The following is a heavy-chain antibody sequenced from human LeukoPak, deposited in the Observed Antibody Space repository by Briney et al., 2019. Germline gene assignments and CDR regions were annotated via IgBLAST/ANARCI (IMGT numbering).Heavy chain of an antibody. CDR3: ANEVRPNDY. Sequence: PGGSLRLSCAASGFTVSGNYMSWVRQAPGEGLEWVSLIYSGSNTYYADSVKGRFTISRDNSKNTLYLQMNSLRAEDTALYYCANEVRPNDYWGQGTLVTVSS. D-gene: IGHD1-1*01. CDR2: IYSGSNT. V-gene: IGHV3-53*01. CDR1: GFTVSGNY. J-gene: IGHJ4*02.